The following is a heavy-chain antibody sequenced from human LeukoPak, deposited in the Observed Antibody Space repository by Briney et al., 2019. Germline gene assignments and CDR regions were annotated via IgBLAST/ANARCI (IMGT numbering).Heavy chain of an antibody. D-gene: IGHD3-22*01. V-gene: IGHV2-26*01. J-gene: IGHJ3*02. Sequence: ESGPTLVNPTETLTLTCTVSGFSLSNARMGVSWIRQPPGKALEWLAHIFSNDEKSYSTSLKSRLTISKDTSKSQVVLTMTNMDPVDTATYYCARALNYYDSSGYYNDAFDIWGQGTMVTVSS. CDR2: IFSNDEK. CDR1: GFSLSNARMG. CDR3: ARALNYYDSSGYYNDAFDI.